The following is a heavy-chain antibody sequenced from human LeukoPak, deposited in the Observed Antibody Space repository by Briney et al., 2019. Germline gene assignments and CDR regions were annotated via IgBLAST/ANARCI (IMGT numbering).Heavy chain of an antibody. CDR1: GGSFSGYY. D-gene: IGHD3-22*01. J-gene: IGHJ4*02. Sequence: SETLSLTCAVYGGSFSGYYWSWIRQPPGKGLEWIGEINHSGSTNYNPSLKSRVTISVDTSKNQFSLKLSSVTAADTAVYYCARGRTRIDSSGHNWGQGTLVTVSS. CDR2: INHSGST. V-gene: IGHV4-34*01. CDR3: ARGRTRIDSSGHN.